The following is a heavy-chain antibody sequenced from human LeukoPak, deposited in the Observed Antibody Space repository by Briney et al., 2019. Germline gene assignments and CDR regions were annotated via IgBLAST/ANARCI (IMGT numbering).Heavy chain of an antibody. V-gene: IGHV4-38-2*02. Sequence: SQTLSLTCTVSGYSIINGYYWDWIRQPPGRGLEWIGNIYRSGSTSYNPSLKSRVTISVDTSKNQFSLKVNSVTAADTAVYYCARRHSSGWFYYWGQGTLVTVSS. CDR2: IYRSGST. D-gene: IGHD6-19*01. CDR3: ARRHSSGWFYY. J-gene: IGHJ4*02. CDR1: GYSIINGYY.